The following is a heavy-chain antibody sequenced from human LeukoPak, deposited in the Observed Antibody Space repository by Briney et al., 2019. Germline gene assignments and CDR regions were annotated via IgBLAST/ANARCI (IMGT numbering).Heavy chain of an antibody. J-gene: IGHJ5*02. Sequence: PGGSLRLSCAASGFIFSNYGMHWVRQAPGMGLEWVAFIRYDESNKFYADSVKGRFTISRDNSKNILFLQMNSLRAEDTAVYYCATMQWLEGVDWFDPWGQGTLVTVSS. CDR1: GFIFSNYG. CDR3: ATMQWLEGVDWFDP. V-gene: IGHV3-30*02. CDR2: IRYDESNK. D-gene: IGHD6-19*01.